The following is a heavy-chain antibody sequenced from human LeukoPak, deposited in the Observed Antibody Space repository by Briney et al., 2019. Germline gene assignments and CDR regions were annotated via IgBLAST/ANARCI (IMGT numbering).Heavy chain of an antibody. Sequence: SETLSLTCTVSGYSINSGYYWSWIRQPPGKRLEWIGSIYYSGSTYSNPTLKSRLTISVDTSKNQISLNLTSVTAADAAVYYCARFVGASYGSPFDYWGQGIVVSVSS. J-gene: IGHJ4*02. CDR1: GYSINSGYY. D-gene: IGHD1-26*01. CDR3: ARFVGASYGSPFDY. CDR2: IYYSGST. V-gene: IGHV4-38-2*02.